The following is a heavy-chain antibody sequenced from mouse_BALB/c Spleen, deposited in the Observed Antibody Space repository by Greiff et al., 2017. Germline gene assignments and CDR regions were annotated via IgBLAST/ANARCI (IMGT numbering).Heavy chain of an antibody. CDR1: GFTFSSYA. V-gene: IGHV5-6-5*01. Sequence: EVQLVESGGGLVKPGGSLKLSCAASGFTFSSYAMSWVRQTPEKRLEWVASISSGGSTYYPDSVKGRFTISRDNARNILYLQMSSLRSEDTAMYYCARAFMIFYAMDYWGQGTSVTVSS. CDR2: ISSGGST. J-gene: IGHJ4*01. CDR3: ARAFMIFYAMDY. D-gene: IGHD2-4*01.